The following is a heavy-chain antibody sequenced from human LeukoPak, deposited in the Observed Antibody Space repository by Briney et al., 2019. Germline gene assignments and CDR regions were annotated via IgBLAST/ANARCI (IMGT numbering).Heavy chain of an antibody. CDR1: GFTFSSYS. CDR2: ISSSSSYI. D-gene: IGHD4-17*01. V-gene: IGHV3-21*04. CDR3: AKANGDYVYYMDV. Sequence: GGSLRLSCAASGFTFSSYSMNWVRQAPGKGLEWVSSISSSSSYIYYADSVKGRFTISRDNAKNSLYLQMNSLRAEDTAVYYCAKANGDYVYYMDVWGKGTTVTISS. J-gene: IGHJ6*03.